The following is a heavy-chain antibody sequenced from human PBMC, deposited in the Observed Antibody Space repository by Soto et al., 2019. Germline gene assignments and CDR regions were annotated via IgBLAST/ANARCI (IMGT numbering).Heavy chain of an antibody. CDR1: GFTISGYD. D-gene: IGHD1-26*01. V-gene: IGHV3-13*01. Sequence: EVQLVESGGGLVQPGGSLRLSCAASGFTISGYDMHWVRQATGKGLEWVSAIGIAGDTYYAGSVKGRFTIARDNPKNTLFLQMNSLRAEDTAVYYCVPGSSGAVGEDRWGQGTLVTVSS. CDR3: VPGSSGAVGEDR. J-gene: IGHJ5*02. CDR2: IGIAGDT.